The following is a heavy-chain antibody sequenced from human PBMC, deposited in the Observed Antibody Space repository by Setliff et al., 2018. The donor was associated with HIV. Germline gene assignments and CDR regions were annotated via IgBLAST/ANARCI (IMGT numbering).Heavy chain of an antibody. CDR2: MNPSGGST. D-gene: IGHD3-3*01. CDR3: ARAADYDFWSGYSSGWFDP. J-gene: IGHJ5*02. Sequence: ASVKVSCKASEYTFTNYYIHWVRQGPGQGLEWVGIMNPSGGSTTYAQKFQDRVTMTRDTSTSTGYMELRSLRPEDTAVYYCARAADYDFWSGYSSGWFDPWGQGTLVTVSS. CDR1: EYTFTNYY. V-gene: IGHV1-46*01.